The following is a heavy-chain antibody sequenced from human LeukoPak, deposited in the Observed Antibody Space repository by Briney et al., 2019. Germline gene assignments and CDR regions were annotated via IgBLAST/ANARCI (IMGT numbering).Heavy chain of an antibody. CDR2: IKEDGSEK. D-gene: IGHD1-26*01. Sequence: GGSLRLSCAASGVTFSSYWMSWVRQAPEKGLEWVANIKEDGSEKYYVDSVKGRFTISRDNAKNSLYLQMNSLRAEDTAVYYCARDPASGSYSNDWFDPWGQGTLVTVSS. V-gene: IGHV3-7*03. CDR1: GVTFSSYW. CDR3: ARDPASGSYSNDWFDP. J-gene: IGHJ5*02.